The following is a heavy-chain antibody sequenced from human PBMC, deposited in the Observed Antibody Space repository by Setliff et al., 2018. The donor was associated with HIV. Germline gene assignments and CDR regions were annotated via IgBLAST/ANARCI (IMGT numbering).Heavy chain of an antibody. J-gene: IGHJ3*02. D-gene: IGHD4-17*01. CDR3: ARVGYGDYGDAFDI. Sequence: SQTLSLTCVVSGDSISRSRYYWGWIRQPPGKGLEWIGSFYYSGSTSYNPSLKSRVTISGDTSKNQVSLGLSSVTAADTAVYYCARVGYGDYGDAFDIWGQGTMVTVS. V-gene: IGHV4-39*01. CDR1: GDSISRSRYY. CDR2: FYYSGST.